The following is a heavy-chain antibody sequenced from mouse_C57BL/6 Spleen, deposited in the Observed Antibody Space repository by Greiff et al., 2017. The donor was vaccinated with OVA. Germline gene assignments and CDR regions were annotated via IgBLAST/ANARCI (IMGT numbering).Heavy chain of an antibody. V-gene: IGHV1-69*01. D-gene: IGHD4-1*01. CDR1: GYTFTSYW. CDR3: ARNCGSN. Sequence: VQLQQPGAELVMPGASVKLSCKASGYTFTSYWMHWVKQRPGQGLEWIGEIDPSDSYTNYNQKFMGKSTLTVDKSSSTAYMQLSSLTSYDSAVYYCARNCGSNWGQGTLVTVSA. J-gene: IGHJ3*01. CDR2: IDPSDSYT.